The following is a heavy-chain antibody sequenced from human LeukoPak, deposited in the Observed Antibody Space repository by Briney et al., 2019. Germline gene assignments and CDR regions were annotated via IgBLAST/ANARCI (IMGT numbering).Heavy chain of an antibody. CDR3: AKDVMRCSGGCI. CDR2: ISSSSSYI. J-gene: IGHJ4*02. V-gene: IGHV3-21*04. D-gene: IGHD2-15*01. CDR1: GFTFSSYT. Sequence: GGSLRLSCAASGFTFSSYTMNWVRQAPGKGLEWVSSISSSSSYISYTDSLKGRFTISRDNSRNTLSLQMNSLRAEDTAIYYCAKDVMRCSGGCIWGQGTLVTVSS.